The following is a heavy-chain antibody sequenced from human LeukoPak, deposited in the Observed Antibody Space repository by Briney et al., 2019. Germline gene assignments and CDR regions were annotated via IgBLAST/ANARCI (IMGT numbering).Heavy chain of an antibody. CDR1: GFTFSNYA. J-gene: IGHJ4*02. V-gene: IGHV3-23*01. Sequence: PGGSLLLSCAASGFTFSNYAMSWVRQAPGKGLEWVSTISGSGGTTYYADSVKGRFTISRDNSKNTLYLQVNSLRAEDTAVYYCAKSVNYYDSSGSDYWGQGTLVTVSS. D-gene: IGHD3-22*01. CDR3: AKSVNYYDSSGSDY. CDR2: ISGSGGTT.